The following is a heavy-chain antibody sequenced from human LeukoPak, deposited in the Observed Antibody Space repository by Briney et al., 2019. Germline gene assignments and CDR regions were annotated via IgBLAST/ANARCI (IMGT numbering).Heavy chain of an antibody. D-gene: IGHD3-16*01. CDR3: ARGSPYYDYVWGTMGGFDY. J-gene: IGHJ4*02. CDR1: GGSISSGGYS. CDR2: IYHSGST. Sequence: SETLSLTCTVSGGSISSGGYSWSWIRQPPGKGLEWIGYIYHSGSTYYNPSLKSRVTISVDRSKNQFSLKLSSVTAADTAVYYCARGSPYYDYVWGTMGGFDYWGQGTLVTVSS. V-gene: IGHV4-30-2*01.